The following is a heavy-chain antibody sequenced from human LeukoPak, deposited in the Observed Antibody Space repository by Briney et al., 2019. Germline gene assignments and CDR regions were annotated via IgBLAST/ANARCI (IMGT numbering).Heavy chain of an antibody. V-gene: IGHV4-59*01. CDR2: IYYSGST. D-gene: IGHD6-13*01. Sequence: PSETLSLTCTVSGGSISSYYWSWIRQPPGKGLEWIGYIYYSGSTNYNPSLKSRVTISVDTSKNQFSLKLSSVTAADTAVYYCARQYSSSWYXPFDYWXXXTLVTVSX. J-gene: IGHJ4*01. CDR3: ARQYSSSWYXPFDY. CDR1: GGSISSYY.